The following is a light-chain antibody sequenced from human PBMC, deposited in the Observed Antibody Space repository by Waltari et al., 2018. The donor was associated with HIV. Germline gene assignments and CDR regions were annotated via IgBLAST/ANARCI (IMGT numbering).Light chain of an antibody. J-gene: IGLJ3*02. CDR1: TSDIGASNR. Sequence: QSALTQPPSVSGSLGQSVTISCTATTSDIGASNRVSWYQQSPGTAPKLRIYEVTHRPSGVPVRFSGSKSGNTASLTISGLQADDEADYYCSSYTTSSTWVFGGGTKLTVL. V-gene: IGLV2-18*02. CDR3: SSYTTSSTWV. CDR2: EVT.